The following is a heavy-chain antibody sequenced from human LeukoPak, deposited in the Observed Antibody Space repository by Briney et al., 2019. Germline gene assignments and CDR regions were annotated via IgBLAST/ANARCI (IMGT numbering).Heavy chain of an antibody. CDR1: GFTFSSYG. Sequence: PGGSLRLSCAASGFTFSSYGMHWVRQAPGKGLEWVAVISYDGSNKYYADSVKGRFTISRDNSKNTLYLQMDSLRAEDTAVYYCAVPYGSGPDWGQGTLVTVSS. CDR2: ISYDGSNK. D-gene: IGHD3-10*01. V-gene: IGHV3-30*03. J-gene: IGHJ4*02. CDR3: AVPYGSGPD.